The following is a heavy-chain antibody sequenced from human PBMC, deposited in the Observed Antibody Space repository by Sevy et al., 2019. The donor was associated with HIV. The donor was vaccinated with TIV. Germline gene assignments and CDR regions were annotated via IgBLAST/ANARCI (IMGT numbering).Heavy chain of an antibody. CDR2: ISWDGGST. D-gene: IGHD6-19*01. J-gene: IGHJ6*02. CDR3: AKDRLRGWVKQRNSYYYYGMDV. Sequence: GGSLRLSCAASGFTFDDYAMHWVRQAPGKGLEWVSLISWDGGSTNYADSVKGRFTISRDNSKNSLYLQMNSLRAEDTALYYCAKDRLRGWVKQRNSYYYYGMDVWGQGPTVTVSS. V-gene: IGHV3-43D*03. CDR1: GFTFDDYA.